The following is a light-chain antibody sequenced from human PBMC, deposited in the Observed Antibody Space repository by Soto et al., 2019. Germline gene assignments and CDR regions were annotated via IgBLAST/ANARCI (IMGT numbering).Light chain of an antibody. Sequence: DIVLTQSRGSVSLSPGERATVSCRARQSVSNNYLAWHQQKPRQAPRLLIYGASNRATGIPDRFSGSGSATDFTLTISRLEPEDFAVYYCQQYGSSGTFGQGTKVDIK. CDR2: GAS. CDR1: QSVSNNY. CDR3: QQYGSSGT. J-gene: IGKJ1*01. V-gene: IGKV3-20*01.